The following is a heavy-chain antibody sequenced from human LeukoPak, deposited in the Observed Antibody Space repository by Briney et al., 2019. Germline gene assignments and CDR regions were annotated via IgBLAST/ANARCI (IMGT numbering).Heavy chain of an antibody. Sequence: SETLSLTCAVYGGSFSGYYWNWIRQPPGKGLEWIGEINHSGSTNYNPSLKSRVTISVDTSKNQFSLKLSSVAAADTAVYYCARAREYCSGGSCYPYYFDYWGQGTLVTVSS. V-gene: IGHV4-34*01. CDR3: ARAREYCSGGSCYPYYFDY. J-gene: IGHJ4*02. D-gene: IGHD2-15*01. CDR2: INHSGST. CDR1: GGSFSGYY.